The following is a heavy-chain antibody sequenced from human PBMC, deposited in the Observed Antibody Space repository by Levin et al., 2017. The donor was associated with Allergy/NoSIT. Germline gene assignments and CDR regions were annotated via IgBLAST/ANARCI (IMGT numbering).Heavy chain of an antibody. J-gene: IGHJ4*02. CDR1: GFTFRNSA. Sequence: GGSLRLSCVASGFTFRNSAMSWVRQAAGKGLEWLSGITGDGEATHTAESVKGRFTISRDNSRNTLYLQMSSLRAEDTATYYGARGNTIFGVGRLDYWGQGILVTVSS. D-gene: IGHD3-3*01. CDR2: ITGDGEAT. V-gene: IGHV3-23*01. CDR3: ARGNTIFGVGRLDY.